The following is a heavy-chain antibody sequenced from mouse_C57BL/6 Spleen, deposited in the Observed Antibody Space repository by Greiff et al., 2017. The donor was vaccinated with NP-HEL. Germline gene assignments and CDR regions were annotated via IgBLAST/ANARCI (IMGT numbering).Heavy chain of an antibody. Sequence: EVKVVESGGGLVKPGGSLKLSCAASGFTFSSYTMSWVRQTPEKRLEWVATISGGGGNTYYPDSVKGRFTISRDNAKNTLYLQMSSLRSEDTALYYCARRYGSSYGYAMDYWGQGTSVTVSS. V-gene: IGHV5-9*01. J-gene: IGHJ4*01. CDR3: ARRYGSSYGYAMDY. CDR1: GFTFSSYT. D-gene: IGHD1-1*01. CDR2: ISGGGGNT.